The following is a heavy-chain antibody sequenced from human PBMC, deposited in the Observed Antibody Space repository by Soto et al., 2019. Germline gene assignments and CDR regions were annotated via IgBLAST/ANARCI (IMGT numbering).Heavy chain of an antibody. Sequence: QVQLQESGPGLVKPSETLSLTCTVSGGSMSSYYWNWIRQPPGKGLEWIGYKHDSGTTTYNPSLKSRVTISVDTSKNQVSLKLRSVTAADTAVYYCAKGTVPAAIPMSVDYWGQGTLVTVSS. CDR3: AKGTVPAAIPMSVDY. CDR1: GGSMSSYY. D-gene: IGHD2-2*02. V-gene: IGHV4-59*01. J-gene: IGHJ4*02. CDR2: KHDSGTT.